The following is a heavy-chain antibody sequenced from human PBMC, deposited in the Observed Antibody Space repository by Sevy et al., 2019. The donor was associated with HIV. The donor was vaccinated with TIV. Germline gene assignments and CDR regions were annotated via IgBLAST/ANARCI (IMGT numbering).Heavy chain of an antibody. Sequence: SETLSLTCAVYDGSLSGYYWSWIRQSPGKGLEWIGQINYIGTTNYTPSLSSRLTISVDTSKNQFSLRLRTVTAADTVIYYCARDPYDCGGDCYVSGVFDIWGQGTLVTVSS. J-gene: IGHJ3*02. CDR3: ARDPYDCGGDCYVSGVFDI. CDR2: INYIGTT. CDR1: DGSLSGYY. V-gene: IGHV4-34*01. D-gene: IGHD2-21*01.